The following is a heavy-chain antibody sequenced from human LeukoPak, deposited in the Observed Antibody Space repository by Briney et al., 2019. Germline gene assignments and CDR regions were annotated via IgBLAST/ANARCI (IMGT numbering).Heavy chain of an antibody. J-gene: IGHJ4*02. CDR3: AKDRGY. V-gene: IGHV3-23*01. CDR1: GFTFSTYG. Sequence: GGSLRLSCVAAGFTFSTYGMTWVRQAPGKGLEWVSAISGSGGNTYYADSVKGRFTISRDNSKNTLYLQMNSLRAEDTAVYYCAKDRGYWGQGSLVTVSS. CDR2: ISGSGGNT.